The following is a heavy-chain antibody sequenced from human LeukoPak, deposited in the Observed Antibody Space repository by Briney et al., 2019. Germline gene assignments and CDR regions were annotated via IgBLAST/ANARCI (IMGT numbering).Heavy chain of an antibody. V-gene: IGHV4-59*01. D-gene: IGHD3-10*01. CDR3: ARSYSSGSYYSPFDP. Sequence: SETLSLTCTVSGGSISSFYWSWIRDPPGKGLEWIGYIYYKGNTNYSPSLTSRVTISVDTSKNQFSLKLSSLTAADTAVYYCARSYSSGSYYSPFDPWGQGTLVTVSS. CDR1: GGSISSFY. CDR2: IYYKGNT. J-gene: IGHJ5*02.